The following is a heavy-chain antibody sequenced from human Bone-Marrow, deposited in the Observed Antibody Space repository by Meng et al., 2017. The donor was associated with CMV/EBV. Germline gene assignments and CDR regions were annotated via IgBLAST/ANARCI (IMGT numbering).Heavy chain of an antibody. V-gene: IGHV1-2*02. CDR1: GGTFSSYA. J-gene: IGHJ4*02. CDR2: INPNSDDT. CDR3: ARDIPGSRYSSGWPLDY. D-gene: IGHD6-19*01. Sequence: ASVKVSCKASGGTFSSYAINWVRQAPGQGLEWMGWINPNSDDTNYAQKFQGKVTMTRDTSISTAYMELTSLRPDDTAVYSCARDIPGSRYSSGWPLDYWAREPWSPSPQ.